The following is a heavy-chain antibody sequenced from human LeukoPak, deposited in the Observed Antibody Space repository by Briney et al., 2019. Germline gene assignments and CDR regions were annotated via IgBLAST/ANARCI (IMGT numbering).Heavy chain of an antibody. V-gene: IGHV4-39*01. CDR1: GFTFSTYA. J-gene: IGHJ5*02. D-gene: IGHD3-3*01. Sequence: GSLRLSCAASGFTFSTYAMGWVRQPPGKGLEWIGSIYYSGSTYYNPSLKSRVTISVDTSKNQFSLKLSSVTAADTAVYYCVGFNTDRFWSGYSKANWFDPWGQGTLVTVSS. CDR2: IYYSGST. CDR3: VGFNTDRFWSGYSKANWFDP.